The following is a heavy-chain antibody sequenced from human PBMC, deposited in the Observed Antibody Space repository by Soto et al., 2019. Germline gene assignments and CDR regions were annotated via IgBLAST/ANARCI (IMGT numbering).Heavy chain of an antibody. CDR2: IYHSGST. D-gene: IGHD5-12*01. Sequence: SETLSLTCAVSGGSISSGGYSWSWIRQPPGKGLEWIGYIYHSGSTYYNPSLKSRVTISVDRPKNQFSLKLSSVTAADTAVYYCAAGGGLPRYYWGQGTLVTVSS. J-gene: IGHJ4*02. V-gene: IGHV4-30-2*01. CDR1: GGSISSGGYS. CDR3: AAGGGLPRYY.